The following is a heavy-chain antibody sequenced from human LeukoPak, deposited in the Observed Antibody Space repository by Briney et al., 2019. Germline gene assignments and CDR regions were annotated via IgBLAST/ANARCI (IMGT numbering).Heavy chain of an antibody. V-gene: IGHV3-30*16. J-gene: IGHJ5*02. CDR2: ISYDGSNK. D-gene: IGHD2-2*01. Sequence: GGSLRLSCAAPGFTFRSYTMHWVREAPGKGLEWVAVISYDGSNKYYADPVKGRYTISRDNSKNTLYLQMNKLRAEDTAVYYCARAVMDCSTTSCYNWFAPWGQGALVTVSS. CDR1: GFTFRSYT. CDR3: ARAVMDCSTTSCYNWFAP.